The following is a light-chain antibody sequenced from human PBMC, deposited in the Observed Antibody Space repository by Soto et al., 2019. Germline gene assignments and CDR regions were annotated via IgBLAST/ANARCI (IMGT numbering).Light chain of an antibody. CDR3: CSYAGDLAL. CDR1: SSDVGGYDF. J-gene: IGLJ2*01. CDR2: DVS. V-gene: IGLV2-11*01. Sequence: QCALTQPRSVSGSPGQSVTISCTGTSSDVGGYDFVSWYQQHPGKAPKLMISDVSKRPSGVPDRFSGSKSGNTASLTISGLQAEDEADYYCCSYAGDLALFGGGTKLTVL.